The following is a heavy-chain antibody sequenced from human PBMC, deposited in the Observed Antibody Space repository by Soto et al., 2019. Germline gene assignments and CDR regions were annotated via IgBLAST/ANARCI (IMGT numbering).Heavy chain of an antibody. V-gene: IGHV3-23*01. CDR2: ISGSGGST. D-gene: IGHD2-2*01. CDR1: GFTFSSYA. J-gene: IGHJ6*02. Sequence: PGGSLRLSCAASGFTFSSYAMSWVRQAPGKGLEWVSAISGSGGSTNYADSVRGRFTISRDNSKNTLFLEMNSLRVEDTAVYYCAKARGLVRSDGLDAWGLGTTVTVSS. CDR3: AKARGLVRSDGLDA.